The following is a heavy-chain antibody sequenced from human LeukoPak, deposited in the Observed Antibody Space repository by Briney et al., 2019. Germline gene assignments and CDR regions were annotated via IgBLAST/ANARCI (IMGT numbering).Heavy chain of an antibody. D-gene: IGHD2-15*01. CDR2: IYYSGST. CDR3: AXXTLRPWWWFDP. J-gene: IGHJ5*02. CDR1: GGSISSYY. Sequence: SETLSLTCTVSGGSISSYYWSWIRQPPGKGLEWIGYIYYSGSTNYNPSLKSRVTISVDTSKNQFSLKLSSVTAADTAVYYCAXXTLRPWWWFDPWGQGTLVTVSS. V-gene: IGHV4-59*01.